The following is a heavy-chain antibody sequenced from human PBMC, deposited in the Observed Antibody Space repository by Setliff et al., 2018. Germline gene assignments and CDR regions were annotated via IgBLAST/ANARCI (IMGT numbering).Heavy chain of an antibody. V-gene: IGHV4-59*08. Sequence: SETLSLTCSVSGGSINRDYWSWIRQPPGKGLEWIGYIHYSGNTNYNPSLKSRVTISIDTSKNQFSLNLNSVTAADTAVYYCASRTTGPGGWFDFWGQGSLVTVSS. J-gene: IGHJ5*01. CDR3: ASRTTGPGGWFDF. CDR2: IHYSGNT. CDR1: GGSINRDY. D-gene: IGHD1-1*01.